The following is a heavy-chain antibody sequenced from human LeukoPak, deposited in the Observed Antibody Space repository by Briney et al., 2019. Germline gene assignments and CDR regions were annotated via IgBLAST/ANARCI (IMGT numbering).Heavy chain of an antibody. V-gene: IGHV4-38-2*02. D-gene: IGHD2-2*01. Sequence: SETLSLTCTVSGYSISSGYYWGWIRQPPGKGLEWIGSIYHSGSTNYNPSLKSRVTISVDTSKNQFSLKLSSVTAADTAVYYCARAYCSSTSCYARSWFDPWGQGTLVTVSS. CDR3: ARAYCSSTSCYARSWFDP. CDR1: GYSISSGYY. CDR2: IYHSGST. J-gene: IGHJ5*02.